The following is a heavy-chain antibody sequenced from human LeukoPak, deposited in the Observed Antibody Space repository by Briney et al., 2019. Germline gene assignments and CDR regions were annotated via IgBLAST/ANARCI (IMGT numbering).Heavy chain of an antibody. Sequence: ASVKVSCKASGGTFSSYAISWVRQAPGQGLDWMGGIIPIFGTANYAQKFQGRVTITADESTSTAYMELSSLRSEDTAVYYCARSLGFSPPFDYWGQGTLVTVSS. CDR3: ARSLGFSPPFDY. J-gene: IGHJ4*02. D-gene: IGHD3-3*01. CDR1: GGTFSSYA. V-gene: IGHV1-69*01. CDR2: IIPIFGTA.